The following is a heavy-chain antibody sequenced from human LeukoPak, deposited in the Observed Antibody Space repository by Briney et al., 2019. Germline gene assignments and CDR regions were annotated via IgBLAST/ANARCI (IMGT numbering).Heavy chain of an antibody. J-gene: IGHJ4*02. D-gene: IGHD3-22*01. CDR3: ARVGDTYYYDSSGYYYFDY. V-gene: IGHV1-69*01. Sequence: SVKVSCKASGGTFSSYAISWVRQAPGQGLEWMGGIIPIFGTANYAQKFQGKVTITADESTSTAYMELSSLRSEDTAVYYCARVGDTYYYDSSGYYYFDYWGQGTLVTVSS. CDR1: GGTFSSYA. CDR2: IIPIFGTA.